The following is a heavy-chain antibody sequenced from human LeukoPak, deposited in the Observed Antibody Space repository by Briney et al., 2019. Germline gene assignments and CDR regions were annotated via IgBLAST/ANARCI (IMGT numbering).Heavy chain of an antibody. CDR1: GYTFTDYY. D-gene: IGHD3-22*01. CDR2: INPNSGGT. Sequence: ASVKVSCKASGYTFTDYYMHWVRQAPGQGLEWMGWINPNSGGTNYAQKLQGRVTMTRDTSISTAYMELSRLRSDDTAAYYCARDLYDSSGYYRDADYWGQGTLVTVSS. V-gene: IGHV1-2*02. J-gene: IGHJ4*02. CDR3: ARDLYDSSGYYRDADY.